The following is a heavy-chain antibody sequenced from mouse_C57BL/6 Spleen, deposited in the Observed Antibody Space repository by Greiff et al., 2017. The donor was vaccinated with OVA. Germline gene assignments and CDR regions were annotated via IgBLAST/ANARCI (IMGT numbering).Heavy chain of an antibody. CDR3: ARYYGNYGGYYAMDY. CDR1: GYTFTSYW. J-gene: IGHJ4*01. D-gene: IGHD2-1*01. CDR2: IHPNSGST. V-gene: IGHV1-64*01. Sequence: VQLQQPGAELVKPGASVKLSCKASGYTFTSYWMHWVKQRPGQGLEWIGMIHPNSGSTNYNEKFKSKATLTVDKSSSTAYMQLSSLTSEDSAVYYCARYYGNYGGYYAMDYWGQGTSVTVSS.